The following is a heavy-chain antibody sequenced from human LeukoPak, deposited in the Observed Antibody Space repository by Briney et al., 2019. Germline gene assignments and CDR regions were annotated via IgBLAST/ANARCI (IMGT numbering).Heavy chain of an antibody. Sequence: GGSLSLSCAASGLTFSRFAMSWVRQAPGKGLEWVSTISGSGDTTYYADSVKGRFTISRDNLKNTLYVQMNSLRVEDTAVYYCAKGHSAHGTGFDYWGQGTLVTVSS. V-gene: IGHV3-23*01. D-gene: IGHD1-1*01. J-gene: IGHJ4*02. CDR1: GLTFSRFA. CDR2: ISGSGDTT. CDR3: AKGHSAHGTGFDY.